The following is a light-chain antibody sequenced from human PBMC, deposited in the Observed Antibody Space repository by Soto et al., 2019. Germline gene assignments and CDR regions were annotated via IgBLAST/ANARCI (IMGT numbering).Light chain of an antibody. CDR3: QSYDSSLSDVV. J-gene: IGLJ2*01. V-gene: IGLV1-40*01. Sequence: QSVLTQPPSVSGAPGQRVTISCTGSSSNIGAGYDVHWYQQLPGTAPKLLIYGNSNRPSGVPDRFSGSKSGTSASLAITGVQGEDEADYYCQSYDSSLSDVVFGGGTKLTVL. CDR1: SSNIGAGYD. CDR2: GNS.